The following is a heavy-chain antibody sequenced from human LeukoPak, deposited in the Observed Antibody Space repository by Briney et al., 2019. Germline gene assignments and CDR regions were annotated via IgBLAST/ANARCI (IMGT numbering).Heavy chain of an antibody. CDR3: ARDLGGPTKVFDY. CDR1: GFTFSRSW. CDR2: IKEDGSEK. Sequence: PGGSLRLSCAASGFTFSRSWMHWVRQAPGKGLEWVASIKEDGSEKYYVDSVKGRFTISRDNAKNSLYLQMNSLRAEDTAVYYCARDLGGPTKVFDYWGQGTLVTVSS. D-gene: IGHD3-10*01. V-gene: IGHV3-7*01. J-gene: IGHJ4*02.